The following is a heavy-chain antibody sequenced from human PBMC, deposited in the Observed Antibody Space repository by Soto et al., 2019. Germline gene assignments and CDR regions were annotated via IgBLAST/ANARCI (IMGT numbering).Heavy chain of an antibody. D-gene: IGHD1-26*01. J-gene: IGHJ3*02. CDR2: ISYDGSKK. CDR3: AKAYSGTFDI. V-gene: IGHV3-30*18. CDR1: GFTFSSYD. Sequence: PGGSLRLSCAASGFTFSSYDIHWVRQAPGKGLEWVAVISYDGSKKYYADSVKGQFTISRDNSKNTLYLQMNSLRAEDTAVYYCAKAYSGTFDIWGQGTTVTVSS.